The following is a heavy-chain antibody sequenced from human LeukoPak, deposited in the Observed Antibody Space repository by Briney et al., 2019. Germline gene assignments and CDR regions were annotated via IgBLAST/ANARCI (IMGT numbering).Heavy chain of an antibody. V-gene: IGHV3-21*01. J-gene: IGHJ3*02. CDR3: ARDRGGTTTFAFDI. CDR2: ISSSSSYI. D-gene: IGHD1-1*01. CDR1: GFSFSSYE. Sequence: GGSLRLSCAASGFSFSSYEMNWVRQAPGKGLEWVSSISSSSSYIYYADSVKGRFTISRDNAKNSLYLQMNSLRAEDTAVYYCARDRGGTTTFAFDIWGQGTMVTVSS.